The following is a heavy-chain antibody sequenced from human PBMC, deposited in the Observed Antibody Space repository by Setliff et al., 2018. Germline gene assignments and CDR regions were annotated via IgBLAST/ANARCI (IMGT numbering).Heavy chain of an antibody. Sequence: ETLSLTCTVSGGSISSGGYYWSWVRQAPGKGLEWVANIKEDGVEKYYVDSVKGRFTISRDNAKNSLYLQMNSLRAEDTAVCYCARDGGEYWGQGTLVTVSS. J-gene: IGHJ4*02. CDR3: ARDGGEY. CDR1: GGSISSGGYY. CDR2: IKEDGVEK. V-gene: IGHV3-7*01. D-gene: IGHD3-16*01.